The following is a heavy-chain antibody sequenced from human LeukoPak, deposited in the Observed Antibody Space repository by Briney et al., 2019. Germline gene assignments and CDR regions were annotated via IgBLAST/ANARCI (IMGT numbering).Heavy chain of an antibody. CDR2: INPNSGGT. D-gene: IGHD1-26*01. Sequence: ASVKVSCKASGGTFSSYAISWVRQAPGQGLEWMGWINPNSGGTDYPQKFQGRVTMTRDTSISTAYMELTRLRSDDTAVYYCARSGAGATTYYFDYWGQGTLVTVSS. V-gene: IGHV1-2*02. J-gene: IGHJ4*02. CDR1: GGTFSSYA. CDR3: ARSGAGATTYYFDY.